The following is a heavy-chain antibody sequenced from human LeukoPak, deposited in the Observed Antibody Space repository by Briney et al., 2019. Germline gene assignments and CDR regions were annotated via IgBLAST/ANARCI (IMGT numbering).Heavy chain of an antibody. D-gene: IGHD2-2*01. V-gene: IGHV3-7*01. CDR3: ARVQYQLLRDYYYMDV. Sequence: AGGSLRLSCAASGFTFSSYWMSWVRQAPGKGLEWVANIKQDGSENYYVDSVKGRFTISRDNAKNSLYLQMNSLRAEDTAVYYCARVQYQLLRDYYYMDVWGKGTTVTVSS. CDR1: GFTFSSYW. J-gene: IGHJ6*03. CDR2: IKQDGSEN.